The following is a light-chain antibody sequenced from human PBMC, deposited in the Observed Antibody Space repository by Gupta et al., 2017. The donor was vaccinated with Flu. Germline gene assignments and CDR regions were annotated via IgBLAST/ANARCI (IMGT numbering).Light chain of an antibody. Sequence: VQLTPPPSSMSASVGETVTITCRASQSIIKYLNWYQQKQGKAPKVLIFTELSLQNSVPSRFSGSGSGTDFTLTITSLQPEESATYYCQQCYSTPPTFGQGTKLEI. V-gene: IGKV1-39*01. CDR3: QQCYSTPPT. CDR2: TEL. J-gene: IGKJ2*01. CDR1: QSIIKY.